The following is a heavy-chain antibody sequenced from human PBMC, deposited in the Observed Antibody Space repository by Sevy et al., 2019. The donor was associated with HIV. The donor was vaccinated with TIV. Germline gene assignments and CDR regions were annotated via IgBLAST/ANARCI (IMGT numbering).Heavy chain of an antibody. Sequence: ASVKVSCKASGYTFTGYYMHWVRQAPGQGLEWMGWINPNSGGTNYVQKFQGRVTMTRDTSISTAYMELSRLRSDDTAVYYCARMDTARRYYYYGMDVWGQGTTVTVSS. J-gene: IGHJ6*02. D-gene: IGHD5-18*01. V-gene: IGHV1-2*02. CDR3: ARMDTARRYYYYGMDV. CDR2: INPNSGGT. CDR1: GYTFTGYY.